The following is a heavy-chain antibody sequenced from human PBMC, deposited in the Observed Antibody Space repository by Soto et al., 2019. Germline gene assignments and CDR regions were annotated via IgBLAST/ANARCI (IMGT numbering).Heavy chain of an antibody. CDR3: ARRRGVIQDGMDV. Sequence: QLQLQESGPGLVKPSETLSLTCTVSGGSIRRSSSYWDWILQPPGKGLEWIGSIYYSGSTYYKPTLKSRVIISMDKSKNQFALNVSSVTAADTAVYYCARRRGVIQDGMDVWGQGTTVIVSS. D-gene: IGHD3-10*01. V-gene: IGHV4-39*01. J-gene: IGHJ6*02. CDR1: GGSIRRSSSY. CDR2: IYYSGST.